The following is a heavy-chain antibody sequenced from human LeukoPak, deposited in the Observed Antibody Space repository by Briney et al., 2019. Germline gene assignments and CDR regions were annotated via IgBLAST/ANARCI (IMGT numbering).Heavy chain of an antibody. CDR1: GGSVTSGGYY. CDR3: ARFGVDYDMDV. CDR2: VYYTGST. Sequence: SQTLSLTCTVSGGSVTSGGYYWSWIRQHPEKGLEWIGYVYYTGSTYYNPSLKSRVTISSDTSKNQLSLKVTSVTGADTAVYYCARFGVDYDMDVWGQGTTVTVSS. J-gene: IGHJ6*02. D-gene: IGHD3-16*01. V-gene: IGHV4-31*03.